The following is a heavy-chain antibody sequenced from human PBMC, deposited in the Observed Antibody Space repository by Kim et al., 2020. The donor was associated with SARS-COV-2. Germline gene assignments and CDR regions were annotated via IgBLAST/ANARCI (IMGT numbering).Heavy chain of an antibody. CDR3: ARAPVWSLFYFDY. J-gene: IGHJ4*02. V-gene: IGHV3-30*04. D-gene: IGHD3-10*01. CDR1: GFTFSSYA. CDR2: ISYDGSNK. Sequence: GGSLRLSCAASGFTFSSYAMHWVRQAPGKGLEWVAVISYDGSNKYYADSVKGRFTISRDNSKNTLYLQMNSLRAEDTAVYYCARAPVWSLFYFDYWGQGTLVTVSS.